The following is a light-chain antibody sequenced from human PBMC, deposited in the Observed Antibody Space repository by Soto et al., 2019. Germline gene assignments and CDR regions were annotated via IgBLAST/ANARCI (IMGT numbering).Light chain of an antibody. CDR3: QQRSNWIT. Sequence: EIVLTQSPATLSLSPGERATLSCRASQSVSNYLAWYQQRPGQAPRLLIYDATNRAAAIPARFSGSGSGTDFTLTIISLQPEDLAVYYCQQRSNWITFGQGTRLEIK. V-gene: IGKV3-11*01. CDR1: QSVSNY. CDR2: DAT. J-gene: IGKJ5*01.